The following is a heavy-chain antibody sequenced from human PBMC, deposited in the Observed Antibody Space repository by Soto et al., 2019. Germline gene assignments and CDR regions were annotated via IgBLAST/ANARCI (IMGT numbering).Heavy chain of an antibody. Sequence: GASVKVSCKASGDTFTSYSMHWVRQAPGQRLEWVGWFNICNGNTEFSQKFQGRVTITRDTSASTDYMELSSLTSEDTAVYYCARDSWGFDYWGQGTLVTVSS. D-gene: IGHD7-27*01. V-gene: IGHV1-3*04. CDR1: GDTFTSYS. CDR2: FNICNGNT. J-gene: IGHJ4*02. CDR3: ARDSWGFDY.